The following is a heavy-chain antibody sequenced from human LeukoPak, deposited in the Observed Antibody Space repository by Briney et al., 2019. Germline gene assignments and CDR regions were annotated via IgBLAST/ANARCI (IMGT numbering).Heavy chain of an antibody. V-gene: IGHV3-23*01. CDR3: AKGYSDDWYYFDS. Sequence: GGSLRLSCAGSGFAFGGFAMTWVRQAPGKGLEWVAALTRSGANTYYADSVKGRFTISKDNSKSTLSLQLNSLRVEDTAVYYCAKGYSDDWYYFDSWGQGTLVTVSS. CDR2: LTRSGANT. J-gene: IGHJ4*02. D-gene: IGHD6-19*01. CDR1: GFAFGGFA.